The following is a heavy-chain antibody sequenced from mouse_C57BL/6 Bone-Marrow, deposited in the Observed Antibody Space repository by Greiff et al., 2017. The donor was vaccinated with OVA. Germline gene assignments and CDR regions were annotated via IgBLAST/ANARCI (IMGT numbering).Heavy chain of an antibody. J-gene: IGHJ1*03. CDR2: IDPSDSYT. CDR3: ARETTVVATDFDV. Sequence: QVQLQQPGAELVKPGASVKLSCKASGYTFTSYWMQWVKQRPGQGLEWIGEIDPSDSYTNYHQKFKGKAPLTVDTSSSTAYMQLSSLTSEDSAVYYGARETTVVATDFDVWGTGTTVTVSS. CDR1: GYTFTSYW. V-gene: IGHV1-50*01. D-gene: IGHD1-1*01.